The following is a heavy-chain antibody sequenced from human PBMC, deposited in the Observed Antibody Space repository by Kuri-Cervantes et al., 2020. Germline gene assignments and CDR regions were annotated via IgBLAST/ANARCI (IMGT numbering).Heavy chain of an antibody. D-gene: IGHD3-16*02. CDR3: ARGFIYDYVWGSYRSYYFDY. CDR2: IYYSGST. CDR1: GGSINTYY. Sequence: GSLRLSCTVSGGSINTYYWSWLRQPPGKGLEWIGFIYYSGSTNYNPSLKSRVTISVDTSKNQFSLKLSSVTAADTAVYYCARGFIYDYVWGSYRSYYFDYWAREPWSPSPQ. J-gene: IGHJ4*02. V-gene: IGHV4-59*12.